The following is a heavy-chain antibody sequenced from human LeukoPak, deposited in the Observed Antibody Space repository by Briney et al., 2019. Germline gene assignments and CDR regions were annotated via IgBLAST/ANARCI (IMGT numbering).Heavy chain of an antibody. V-gene: IGHV3-7*01. CDR1: GFTFSSYR. CDR2: IKQDGSEK. CDR3: ARDSHPFSMTYFDY. Sequence: GGSLRLSCAASGFTFSSYRMSWVRQAAGKGLEWVANIKQDGSEKYYVDSVKGRFTISRDNAKNSLYLQMNSLRAEDTAVYYCARDSHPFSMTYFDYWGQGTLVTVSS. J-gene: IGHJ4*02. D-gene: IGHD2-21*02.